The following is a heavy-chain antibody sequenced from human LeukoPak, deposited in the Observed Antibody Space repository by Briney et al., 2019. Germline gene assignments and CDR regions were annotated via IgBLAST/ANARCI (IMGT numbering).Heavy chain of an antibody. Sequence: ASVRVSCKASGYTFTSYYMHWVRQAPGQGLEWMGIINPSGGSTSYAQKFQGRVTMTRDTSTSTVYMELSSLRSEDTAVYYCAKELSTVRYYYYGMDVWGQGTTVTVSS. CDR1: GYTFTSYY. V-gene: IGHV1-46*01. CDR2: INPSGGST. CDR3: AKELSTVRYYYYGMDV. J-gene: IGHJ6*02. D-gene: IGHD4-17*01.